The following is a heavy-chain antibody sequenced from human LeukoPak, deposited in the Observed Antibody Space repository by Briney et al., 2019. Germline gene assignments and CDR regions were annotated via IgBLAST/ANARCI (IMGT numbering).Heavy chain of an antibody. J-gene: IGHJ4*02. V-gene: IGHV4-39*07. Sequence: KASETLSLTCTVSGGSISSNSYYWGWIRQPPGKGLEWIGSIYYSGSTYYNPSLKSRVTISVDTSKNQFSLKLSSVTAADTAVYYCARGDTVAARPGRFDSWGQGTLVTVSS. CDR1: GGSISSNSYY. CDR3: ARGDTVAARPGRFDS. CDR2: IYYSGST. D-gene: IGHD6-6*01.